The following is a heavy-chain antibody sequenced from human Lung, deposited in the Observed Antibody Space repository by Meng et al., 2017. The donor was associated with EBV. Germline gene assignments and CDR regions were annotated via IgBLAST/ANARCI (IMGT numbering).Heavy chain of an antibody. V-gene: IGHV4-34*01. J-gene: IGHJ4*02. Sequence: QVRLQRWGAGLLKPSETLSLTCAVYGGSFSGYYWSWIRQPPGKGLEWIGEINHSGSTNYNPSLKSRVTISVDTSKNQFSLKLSSVTAADTAVYYCARALFDYYDSSGYYDYWGQGTLVTVSS. CDR3: ARALFDYYDSSGYYDY. CDR1: GGSFSGYY. D-gene: IGHD3-22*01. CDR2: INHSGST.